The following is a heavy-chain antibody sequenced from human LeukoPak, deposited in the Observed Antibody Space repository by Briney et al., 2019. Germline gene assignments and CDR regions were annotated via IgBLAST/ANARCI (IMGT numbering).Heavy chain of an antibody. Sequence: SETLSLTCTVSGGSISSYYWSWIRQPPGKGLEWIGYVYYSGSTNYNPSLKSRVTISVDTSKNQFSLKLSSVTAADTAIYYCARVGYNSAFDIWGQGTMVTVSS. D-gene: IGHD5-24*01. CDR1: GGSISSYY. CDR2: VYYSGST. V-gene: IGHV4-59*01. CDR3: ARVGYNSAFDI. J-gene: IGHJ3*02.